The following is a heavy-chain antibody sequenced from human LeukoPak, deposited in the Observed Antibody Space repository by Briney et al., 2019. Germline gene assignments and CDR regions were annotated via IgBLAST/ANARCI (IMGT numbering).Heavy chain of an antibody. CDR2: ISGSGGST. V-gene: IGHV3-23*01. CDR3: AKDGGYDFWSGYGELDY. CDR1: GFTFSSYA. J-gene: IGHJ4*02. D-gene: IGHD3/OR15-3a*01. Sequence: GGSLRLSCAASGFTFSSYAMSWVRQAPGKGLEWVSAISGSGGSTYYADSVKGRFTISRDNSKNTLYLQMNSLRAEDTAIFYCAKDGGYDFWSGYGELDYWGQGTLVTVSS.